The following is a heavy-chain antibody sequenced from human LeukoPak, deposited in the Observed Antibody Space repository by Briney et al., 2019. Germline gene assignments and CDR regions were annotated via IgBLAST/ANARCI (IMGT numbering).Heavy chain of an antibody. Sequence: SETLSLTCAVYGGSFSGYYWSWIRQPPGKGLEWIGEINHSGSTNYNPSLKSRVTISVDTSKNQFSLKLSSVTAADTAVYYCARQRGWFDPWGQGTLVTVSS. CDR1: GGSFSGYY. CDR2: INHSGST. CDR3: ARQRGWFDP. D-gene: IGHD1-1*01. V-gene: IGHV4-34*01. J-gene: IGHJ5*02.